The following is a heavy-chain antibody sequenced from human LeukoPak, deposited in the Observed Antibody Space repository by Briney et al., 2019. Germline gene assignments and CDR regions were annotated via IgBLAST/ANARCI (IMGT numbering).Heavy chain of an antibody. CDR1: GGSISRYY. CDR3: ARDVGYCSSTSCWGDWFDP. V-gene: IGHV4-4*07. Sequence: SETLSLTCTVSGGSISRYYWSWIRQPAGKGLEWIGRIYTSGSTNYNPSLQSRVTMSVDTSKNQFSLKLSSVTAADTAVYYCARDVGYCSSTSCWGDWFDPWGQGTLVTVSS. D-gene: IGHD2-2*01. J-gene: IGHJ5*02. CDR2: IYTSGST.